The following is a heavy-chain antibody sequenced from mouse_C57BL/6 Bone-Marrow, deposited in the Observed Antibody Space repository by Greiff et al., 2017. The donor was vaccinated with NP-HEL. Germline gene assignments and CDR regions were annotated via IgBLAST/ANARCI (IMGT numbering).Heavy chain of an antibody. J-gene: IGHJ2*01. Sequence: VQLQQPGAELVRPGSSVKLSCKASGYTFTSYWMDWVKQRPGQGLEWIGNIYPSDSETHYNQKFKDKATLTVDKSSSTAYMQLSSLTSEDSAVYYCARESGYDDWGKGTTLTVAS. D-gene: IGHD2-2*01. CDR1: GYTFTSYW. CDR2: IYPSDSET. V-gene: IGHV1-61*01. CDR3: ARESGYDD.